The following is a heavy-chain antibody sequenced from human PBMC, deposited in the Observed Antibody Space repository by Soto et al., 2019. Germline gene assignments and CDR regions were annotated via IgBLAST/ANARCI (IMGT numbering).Heavy chain of an antibody. V-gene: IGHV4-30-2*01. D-gene: IGHD2-15*01. CDR3: ARGGGGSSSFYYYGMGV. CDR1: GGSISSGDYS. CDR2: IYHSGST. Sequence: PSETLSLTCAVSGGSISSGDYSWSWVRQPPGKGLEWIGYIYHSGSTYYNPSLKSRVTISVDRSKNQFSLKLSSVTAADTAVYYCARGGGGSSSFYYYGMGVWGQGTTVTVSS. J-gene: IGHJ6*02.